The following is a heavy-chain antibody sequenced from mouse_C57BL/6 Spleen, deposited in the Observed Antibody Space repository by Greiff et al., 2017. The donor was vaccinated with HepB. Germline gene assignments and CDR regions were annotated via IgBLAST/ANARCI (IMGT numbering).Heavy chain of an antibody. CDR3: ARSRLGDGYYRN. D-gene: IGHD2-3*01. J-gene: IGHJ2*01. CDR1: GYSFTGYY. V-gene: IGHV1-42*01. CDR2: INPSTGGT. Sequence: EVKLQESGPELVKPGASVKISCKASGYSFTGYYMNWVKQSPEKSLEWIGEINPSTGGTTYNQKFKAKATLTVDKSSSTAYMQLKSLTSEDSAVYYCARSRLGDGYYRNWGQGTTLTVSS.